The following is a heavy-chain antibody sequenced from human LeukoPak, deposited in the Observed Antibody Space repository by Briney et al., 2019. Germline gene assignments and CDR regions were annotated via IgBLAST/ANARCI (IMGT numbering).Heavy chain of an antibody. V-gene: IGHV4-34*01. CDR3: ASLLDTLNYDFWSGYLDY. CDR1: ARSFGGYY. CDR2: INNSGSN. D-gene: IGHD3-3*01. Sequence: SETLSLTCAVYARSFGGYYWSWIRQPPGKGMEWIGEINNSGSNNYNPSLKCRVTISVDTSKNNFSLRLRSVTAADTAVYYCASLLDTLNYDFWSGYLDYWGQGTLVTVSS. J-gene: IGHJ4*02.